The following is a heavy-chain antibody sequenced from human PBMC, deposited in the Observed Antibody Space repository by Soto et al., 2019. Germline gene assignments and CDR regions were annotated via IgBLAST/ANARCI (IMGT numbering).Heavy chain of an antibody. CDR2: IIPIFGTA. D-gene: IGHD3-3*01. CDR3: ARGVRGFGVVAYFDY. Sequence: SVKVSCKASGGTFSSYAISWVRQAPGQGLEWMGGIIPIFGTANYAQKFQGRVTITADKSTSTAYMELSSLRSEDTAVCYCARGVRGFGVVAYFDYRGQGTLVTTSS. V-gene: IGHV1-69*06. CDR1: GGTFSSYA. J-gene: IGHJ4*02.